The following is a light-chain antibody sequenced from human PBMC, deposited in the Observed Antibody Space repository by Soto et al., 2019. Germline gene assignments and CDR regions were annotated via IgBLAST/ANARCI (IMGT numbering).Light chain of an antibody. CDR1: QGIRND. V-gene: IGKV1-17*01. CDR3: QQYDNLPLT. J-gene: IGKJ3*01. Sequence: DIQMTQSPSSLSASVGDRVTITCRASQGIRNDLGWYQQKPGKAPKRLIYVASSLQSGVPSRFSGSGSGTDFTFTISSLQPEDIATYYCQQYDNLPLTFGPGTKVDIK. CDR2: VAS.